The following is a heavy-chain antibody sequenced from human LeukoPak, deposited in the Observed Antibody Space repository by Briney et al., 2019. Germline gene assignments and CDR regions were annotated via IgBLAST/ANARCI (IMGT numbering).Heavy chain of an antibody. CDR2: ISGSGDST. CDR1: GFTFSTYA. Sequence: GGSLRLSCAASGFTFSTYAMTWVRQAPGKGLGWVSSISGSGDSTYYADSVKGRFSISRDNSKNTLYLQMSSLRAADTAVYHCARDGGSYLQPTDYWGQGTLVTVSS. J-gene: IGHJ4*02. CDR3: ARDGGSYLQPTDY. D-gene: IGHD1-26*01. V-gene: IGHV3-23*01.